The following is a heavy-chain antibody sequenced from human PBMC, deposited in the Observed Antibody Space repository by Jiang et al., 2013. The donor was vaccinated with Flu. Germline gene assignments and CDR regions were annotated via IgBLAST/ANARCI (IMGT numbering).Heavy chain of an antibody. D-gene: IGHD2-2*01. CDR2: SITVGTT. J-gene: IGHJ4*02. Sequence: LLKPSETLSLTCTVSGGSISSHYWSWIRQPPGKGLEWIWGISITVGTTNYNPSLKSRVTISVDTSKNQFSLKLTSVTAADTAMYYCARSIVPRTYYYFDSWGQGTLVTVSS. V-gene: IGHV4-59*11. CDR3: ARSIVPRTYYYFDS. CDR1: GGSISSHY.